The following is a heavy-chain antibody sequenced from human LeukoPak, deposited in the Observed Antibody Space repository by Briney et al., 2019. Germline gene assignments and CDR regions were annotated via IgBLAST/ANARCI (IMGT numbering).Heavy chain of an antibody. V-gene: IGHV4-34*01. CDR2: INHSGST. CDR3: ARGQLRWGFDY. CDR1: GGSFSGYY. D-gene: IGHD6-6*01. J-gene: IGHJ4*02. Sequence: PSETLSLTCAVYGGSFSGYYWSWIRQPPGKGLEWIGEINHSGSTNYNPSLKSRVTISVDTSKNQFSLKLSSVTAADTAVYYCARGQLRWGFDYWGQGTLVTVSS.